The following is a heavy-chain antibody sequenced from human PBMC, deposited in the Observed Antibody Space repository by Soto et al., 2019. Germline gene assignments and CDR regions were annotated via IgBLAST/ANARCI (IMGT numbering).Heavy chain of an antibody. J-gene: IGHJ4*02. D-gene: IGHD1-26*01. CDR2: IYYSGTT. V-gene: IGHV4-28*01. CDR1: GYSISSSNW. Sequence: QVQLQESGPGLVKPSDTLSLTCAVSGYSISSSNWWGWIRQPPGKGLEWIGYIYYSGTTYYNPSRKSRVTRSVDPSKNQFSLKLTAVTAVDTAVYYCARREIQGPIDYWGQGTLVTVSS. CDR3: ARREIQGPIDY.